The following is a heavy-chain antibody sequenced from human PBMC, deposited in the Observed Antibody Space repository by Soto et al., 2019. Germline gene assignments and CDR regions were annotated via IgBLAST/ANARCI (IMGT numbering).Heavy chain of an antibody. CDR2: IRSKANSYAT. V-gene: IGHV3-73*01. Sequence: GGSLRLSCAASGFTFSCSAMHWVRQASGKGLEWVGRIRSKANSYATAYAASVKGRFTISRDDSKNTAYLQMNSLKTEDTAVYYCTSQYSSGGHYFDYWGQGTLVTVSS. CDR1: GFTFSCSA. J-gene: IGHJ4*02. D-gene: IGHD6-25*01. CDR3: TSQYSSGGHYFDY.